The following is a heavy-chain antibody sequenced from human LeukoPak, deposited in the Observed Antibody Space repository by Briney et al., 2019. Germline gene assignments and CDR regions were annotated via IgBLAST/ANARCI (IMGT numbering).Heavy chain of an antibody. CDR3: ARHGVGRGGDFDY. CDR1: GGSISSYY. D-gene: IGHD3-10*01. CDR2: IYYSGST. Sequence: NASETLSLTCTVSGGSISSYYWSWIRQPPGKGLEWIGYIYYSGSTKYNPSLKSRVTISVDTSKNQLSPKLSSVTAADTAVYYCARHGVGRGGDFDYWGQGTLVTVSS. J-gene: IGHJ4*02. V-gene: IGHV4-59*08.